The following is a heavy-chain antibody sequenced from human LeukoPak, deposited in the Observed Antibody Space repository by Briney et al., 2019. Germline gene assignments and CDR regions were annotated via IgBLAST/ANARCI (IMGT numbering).Heavy chain of an antibody. Sequence: TSETLSLTCTVPGGSISSYYWSWIRQPPGKGLEWIGYIYYSGSTNYNPSLKSRVTISVDTSKNQFSLKLSSVTAADTAVYYCARGPPDPYYGSGSYYIDYWGQGTLVTVSS. CDR2: IYYSGST. V-gene: IGHV4-59*01. J-gene: IGHJ4*02. D-gene: IGHD3-10*01. CDR1: GGSISSYY. CDR3: ARGPPDPYYGSGSYYIDY.